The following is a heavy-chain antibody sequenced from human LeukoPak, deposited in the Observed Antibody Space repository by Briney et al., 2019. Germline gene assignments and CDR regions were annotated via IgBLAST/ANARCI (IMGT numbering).Heavy chain of an antibody. D-gene: IGHD3-16*01. CDR1: GYTFTSYD. Sequence: ASVKVSCKASGYTFTSYDINWVRQATGQGLEWMGWMNPNSGNTGCAQKFQGRVTITRNTSIGTAYMELNSLRSEDTAVYYCARVEFGGMTARYWGQGTLVTVSS. J-gene: IGHJ4*02. CDR2: MNPNSGNT. CDR3: ARVEFGGMTARY. V-gene: IGHV1-8*03.